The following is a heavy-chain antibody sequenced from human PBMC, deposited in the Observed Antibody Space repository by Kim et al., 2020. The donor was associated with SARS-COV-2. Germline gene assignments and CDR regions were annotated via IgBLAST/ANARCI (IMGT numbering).Heavy chain of an antibody. Sequence: GGSLRLSCAASGFTFDDYAMHWVRQAPGKGLEWVSGIRWNRGSIGYADSVKGRFTISRDNAKNSLYLQMNSLRAEDTALYYCAKVNSASDYYDSSGYSTAYFDCGGQGTLLTGSP. CDR3: AKVNSASDYYDSSGYSTAYFDC. V-gene: IGHV3-9*01. CDR2: IRWNRGSI. J-gene: IGHJ4*02. D-gene: IGHD3-22*01. CDR1: GFTFDDYA.